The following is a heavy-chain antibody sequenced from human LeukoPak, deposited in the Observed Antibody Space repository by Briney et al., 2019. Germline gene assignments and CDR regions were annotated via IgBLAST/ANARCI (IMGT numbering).Heavy chain of an antibody. J-gene: IGHJ3*02. Sequence: SETLSLTCTVSGDPITRSNYYWGWIRQPPGKGLEWIGRMYYSGSTYHNPSLKSRVTISVDTSKNQFSLNLSSVTAADTAVYYCARHHFGGIYNAFDIWGQGTMVTVSS. CDR1: GDPITRSNYY. CDR2: MYYSGST. V-gene: IGHV4-39*01. D-gene: IGHD4-23*01. CDR3: ARHHFGGIYNAFDI.